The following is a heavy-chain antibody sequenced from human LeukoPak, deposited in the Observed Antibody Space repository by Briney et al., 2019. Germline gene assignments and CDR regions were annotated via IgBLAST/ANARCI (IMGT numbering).Heavy chain of an antibody. D-gene: IGHD6-19*01. J-gene: IGHJ4*02. CDR3: ARGLAGED. Sequence: GGSLRLSCAASGFTFSSYAMHWVRQAPGKGLEYVSAISSNGGSTYYANSVKGRFTISRDNSKNTLYLQMNSLRGEDAAVYYCARGLAGEDWGQGTLVTVSS. V-gene: IGHV3-64*01. CDR2: ISSNGGST. CDR1: GFTFSSYA.